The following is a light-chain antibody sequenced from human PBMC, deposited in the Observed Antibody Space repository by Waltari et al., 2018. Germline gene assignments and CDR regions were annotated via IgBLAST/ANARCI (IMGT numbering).Light chain of an antibody. J-gene: IGLJ2*01. CDR1: SSEIGYYDY. V-gene: IGLV2-14*03. CDR2: DVS. CDR3: SSFTSTNTLL. Sequence: QSALTQPASVSGSPGQSITISCTGTSSEIGYYDYVSWYQQHPGKAPKLIIYDVSERPSGVSNRFSGSKSGNTASLTISGLQAEDEADYYCSSFTSTNTLLFGGGTKLTVL.